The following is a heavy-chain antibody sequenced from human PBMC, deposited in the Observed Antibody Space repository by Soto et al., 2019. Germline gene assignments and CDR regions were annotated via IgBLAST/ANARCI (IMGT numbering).Heavy chain of an antibody. CDR2: IYTDGST. CDR1: GFTVSSNY. D-gene: IGHD4-17*01. J-gene: IGHJ4*02. Sequence: EVQLVASGGGLVQPGGSLRLTCAASGFTVSSNYMSWVRQAPGKGLEWVSIIYTDGSTYYADSVKGRFTLSRDDSKNTLYLQITSLRVEDTAVYYCASQINSYGAYVFWGQGTLVTVSA. V-gene: IGHV3-66*04. CDR3: ASQINSYGAYVF.